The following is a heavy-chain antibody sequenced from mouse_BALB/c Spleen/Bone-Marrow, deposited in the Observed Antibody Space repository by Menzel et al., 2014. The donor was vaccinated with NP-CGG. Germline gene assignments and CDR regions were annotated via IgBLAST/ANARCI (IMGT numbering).Heavy chain of an antibody. CDR2: ISYSGGT. D-gene: IGHD3-3*01. V-gene: IGHV3-8*02. CDR1: GDSITSGY. J-gene: IGHJ2*01. Sequence: EVKLMESGPSLVKPSQTLSLTCSVTGDSITSGYWNWIRKFPGNKLEFMGYISYSGGTYYNPSLKSRISITRDTSKTQYYLLLNSVTTEDTATYYCATYEGGTFDYWGQGTTLTVSS. CDR3: ATYEGGTFDY.